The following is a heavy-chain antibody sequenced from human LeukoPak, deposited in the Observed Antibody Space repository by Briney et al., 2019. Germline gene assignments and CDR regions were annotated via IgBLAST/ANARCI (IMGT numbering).Heavy chain of an antibody. CDR2: IYYSGST. V-gene: IGHV4-59*12. Sequence: SETLSLTCTVSGGSTSSYYWSWIRQPPGKGLEWIGYIYYSGSTNYNPSLKSRVTISVDTSKNQFSLKLSSVTAADTAVYYCARNAYCGGDCFTPPHYWGQGTLVTVSS. J-gene: IGHJ4*02. CDR3: ARNAYCGGDCFTPPHY. CDR1: GGSTSSYY. D-gene: IGHD2-21*02.